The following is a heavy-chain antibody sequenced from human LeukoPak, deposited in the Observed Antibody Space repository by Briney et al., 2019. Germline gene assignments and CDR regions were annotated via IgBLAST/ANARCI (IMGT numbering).Heavy chain of an antibody. CDR2: ISSSSSYI. D-gene: IGHD3-9*01. CDR1: GFTFSSYS. Sequence: PGGSLRLSCAASGFTFSSYSVNWVRQAPGKGLEWVSSISSSSSYIYYADSVKGRFTISRDNAKNSLYLQMNSLRAEDTAVYYCASIDYDILTGYYNVGDDYWGQGTLVTVSS. CDR3: ASIDYDILTGYYNVGDDY. J-gene: IGHJ4*02. V-gene: IGHV3-21*01.